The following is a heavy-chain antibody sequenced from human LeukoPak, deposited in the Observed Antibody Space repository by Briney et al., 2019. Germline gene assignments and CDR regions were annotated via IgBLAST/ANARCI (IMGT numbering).Heavy chain of an antibody. J-gene: IGHJ4*02. D-gene: IGHD4-17*01. V-gene: IGHV1-2*06. Sequence: ASVKVSCKASGYTFTSYGISWVRQAPGQGLEWMGRINPNSGGTNYAQKFQGRVTMTRDTSISTAYMELSRLRSDDTAVYYCARSTVTTFFEDYWGQGTLVTVSS. CDR3: ARSTVTTFFEDY. CDR1: GYTFTSYG. CDR2: INPNSGGT.